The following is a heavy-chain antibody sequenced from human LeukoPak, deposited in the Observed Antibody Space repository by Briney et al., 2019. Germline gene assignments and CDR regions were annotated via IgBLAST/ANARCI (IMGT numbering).Heavy chain of an antibody. J-gene: IGHJ4*02. CDR1: GGTFSSYA. D-gene: IGHD2/OR15-2a*01. V-gene: IGHV1-69*13. Sequence: SVKVSCKASGGTFSSYAISWVRQAPGQGLEWMGGIIPIFGTANYAQKFQGRVTITADESTSTAYMELSSLRSEDTAVYYCVRGPLSIGGFHQFDYWGQGTQVTVSS. CDR2: IIPIFGTA. CDR3: VRGPLSIGGFHQFDY.